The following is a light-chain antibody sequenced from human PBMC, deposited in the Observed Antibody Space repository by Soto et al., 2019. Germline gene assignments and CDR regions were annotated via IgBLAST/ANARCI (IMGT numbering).Light chain of an antibody. J-gene: IGKJ4*01. CDR3: QQRINWLT. V-gene: IGKV3-11*01. CDR1: QSVSSY. CDR2: DAS. Sequence: ELSQSPSTLSLCTGERAPLHCRASQSVSSYLAWYQQKPGQAPRLLIYDASNRATGIPARFSGSGSGTDFTLTISSLEPEDFAVYYCQQRINWLTFGGGTKVAIK.